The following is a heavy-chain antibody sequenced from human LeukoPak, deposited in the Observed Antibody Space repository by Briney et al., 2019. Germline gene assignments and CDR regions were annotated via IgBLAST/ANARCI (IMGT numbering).Heavy chain of an antibody. CDR1: GFTVSTNF. J-gene: IGHJ4*02. CDR2: IYSGGET. D-gene: IGHD3-10*01. CDR3: ARDSLSYGSGFYYPRYFDS. V-gene: IGHV3-53*01. Sequence: GGSLRLSCAASGFTVSTNFMSWVRQAPGKGLEWVTFIYSGGETYYADSVKGEFTISRDNSKNTLDLQINSLRGEDTAMYYCARDSLSYGSGFYYPRYFDSWGQGTLVTVSS.